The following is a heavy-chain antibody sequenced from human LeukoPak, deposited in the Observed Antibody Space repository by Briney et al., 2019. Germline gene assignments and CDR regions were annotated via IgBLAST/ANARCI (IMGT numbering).Heavy chain of an antibody. D-gene: IGHD1-14*01. CDR2: IYYSGNT. J-gene: IGHJ3*02. V-gene: IGHV4-39*07. Sequence: SETLSLTCSVSGGSISSSSYYWGWIRQPPGKGLEWIGSIYYSGNTYNNPSLKSRVTVSVDTSKNQFSLKLSSVIEADTAVYYCASQERGIDAFDIWGQGTMVTVSP. CDR1: GGSISSSSYY. CDR3: ASQERGIDAFDI.